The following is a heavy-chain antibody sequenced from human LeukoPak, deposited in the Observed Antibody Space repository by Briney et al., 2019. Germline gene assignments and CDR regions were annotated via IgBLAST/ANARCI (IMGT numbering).Heavy chain of an antibody. V-gene: IGHV4-4*02. CDR1: GGSISSSDW. J-gene: IGHJ4*02. Sequence: SGTLSLTCAVSGGSISSSDWWSWVRQPPGKGLEWIGTIYYSGSTQYNPSLKSRVTISVDTSKNQFSLKLSSVTAADTAVYYCATSPQYGGYLGQGTLVTVSS. CDR2: IYYSGST. CDR3: ATSPQYGGY. D-gene: IGHD4-23*01.